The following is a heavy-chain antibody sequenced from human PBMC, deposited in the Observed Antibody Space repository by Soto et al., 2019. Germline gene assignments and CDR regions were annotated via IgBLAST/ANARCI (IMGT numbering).Heavy chain of an antibody. CDR2: ISGGGDTT. CDR1: GFTFSSYA. J-gene: IGHJ4*02. CDR3: AKGRGGSGSLTPRVEF. V-gene: IGHV3-23*01. D-gene: IGHD3-10*01. Sequence: GGSLRLSCAASGFTFSSYAMHWVRQAPGKGLEWVSAISGGGDTTSYSDSVKGRFTVSRDGSKNTLYLQMSSLRAEDTALYYCAKGRGGSGSLTPRVEFWGQGTLVTVTS.